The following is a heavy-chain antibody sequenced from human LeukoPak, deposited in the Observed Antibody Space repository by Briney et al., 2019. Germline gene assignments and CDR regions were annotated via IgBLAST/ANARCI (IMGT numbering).Heavy chain of an antibody. V-gene: IGHV3-7*01. CDR1: GFTFSNAW. CDR2: IKQDGIEK. J-gene: IGHJ3*01. CDR3: AREGMVRGVPDAFDL. Sequence: GGSLRLSCAASGFTFSNAWMDWVRQVPGKGPEWVANIKQDGIEKYFLGSVKGRFAISRDNAKDLLYLQMTSLRVEDTAVYYCAREGMVRGVPDAFDLWGQGTMVTVSS. D-gene: IGHD3-10*01.